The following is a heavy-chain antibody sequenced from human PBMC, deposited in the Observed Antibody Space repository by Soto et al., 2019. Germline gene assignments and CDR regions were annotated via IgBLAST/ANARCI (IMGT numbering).Heavy chain of an antibody. V-gene: IGHV3-23*01. CDR3: AKTNGGGQLLSSLYYYYGMDV. CDR1: GFTFSSSA. CDR2: ISRSGGST. J-gene: IGHJ6*02. Sequence: LRLSCAASGFTFSSSAMSWFRQAPVKALEWVSAISRSGGSTSYADSVKGRFTISRDNSKTTLYLQMNSLRAEDTAVYYCAKTNGGGQLLSSLYYYYGMDVWGQGTTVTV. D-gene: IGHD2-2*01.